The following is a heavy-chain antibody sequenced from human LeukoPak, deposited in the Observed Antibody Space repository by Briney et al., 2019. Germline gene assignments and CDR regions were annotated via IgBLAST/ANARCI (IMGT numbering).Heavy chain of an antibody. Sequence: SSVKVSCKASGGTFSSYAISWVRQAPGQGLEWMGGIIPIFGTANYAQKFQGRVTITADESTSTAYMELSSLRSEDRAVYYCAREDSSGWYWFDPWGQGTLVTVSS. CDR3: AREDSSGWYWFDP. CDR2: IIPIFGTA. D-gene: IGHD6-19*01. CDR1: GGTFSSYA. J-gene: IGHJ5*02. V-gene: IGHV1-69*01.